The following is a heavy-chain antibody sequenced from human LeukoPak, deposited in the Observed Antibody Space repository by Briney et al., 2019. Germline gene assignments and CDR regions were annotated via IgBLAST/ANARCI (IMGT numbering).Heavy chain of an antibody. CDR3: ARASYYYDDSGYYYDY. CDR2: IYSGGST. D-gene: IGHD3-22*01. CDR1: GFTVSSND. J-gene: IGHJ4*02. Sequence: GGSLRLSCAASGFTVSSNDMNWVGQAPGKGLEWVSVIYSGGSTYYADSVKGRFTISRHNPKNTLYLQMNSLSPEDTAVYYCARASYYYDDSGYYYDYWGQGTLVTVSS. V-gene: IGHV3-53*04.